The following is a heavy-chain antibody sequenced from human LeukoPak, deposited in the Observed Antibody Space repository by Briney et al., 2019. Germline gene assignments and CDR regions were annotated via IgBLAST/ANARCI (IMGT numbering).Heavy chain of an antibody. D-gene: IGHD2-2*03. V-gene: IGHV3-30*02. J-gene: IGHJ5*02. CDR2: IRYDGSNK. CDR1: GFTFSSYG. Sequence: GGSLRLSCAASGFTFSSYGMHWVRQAPGKGLEWVAFIRYDGSNKYYADSVKGRFTISRDNSKNTLYLQMNSLRAEDTAVYYCARDRMDIVVVPGSAPFDPWGQGTLVTVSS. CDR3: ARDRMDIVVVPGSAPFDP.